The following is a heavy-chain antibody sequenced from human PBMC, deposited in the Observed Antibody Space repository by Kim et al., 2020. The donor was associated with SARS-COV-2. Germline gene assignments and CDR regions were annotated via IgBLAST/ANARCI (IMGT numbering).Heavy chain of an antibody. J-gene: IGHJ4*02. CDR3: ARAVGIGGIGY. CDR1: VGSISSYY. D-gene: IGHD2-15*01. V-gene: IGHV4-59*01. Sequence: SETLSLTCTVSVGSISSYYWSWIRQPPGKGLEWIGYIYSSGSTNYNPSLKSRVTISVDTSKNQFSLKLSSVTAADTAVYYCARAVGIGGIGYWGQGTLVT. CDR2: IYSSGST.